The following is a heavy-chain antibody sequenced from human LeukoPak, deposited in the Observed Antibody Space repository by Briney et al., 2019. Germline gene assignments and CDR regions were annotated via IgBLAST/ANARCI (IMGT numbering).Heavy chain of an antibody. Sequence: SETLSLTCAVYGGSFSGYYWSWIRQPPGKGLEWIGEINHSGSTNYNPSLKSRVTISVDTSKNQFSLKLSSVTAADTAVCYCARGDSSGSACYFDYWGQGTLVTVSS. J-gene: IGHJ4*02. CDR1: GGSFSGYY. D-gene: IGHD3-22*01. CDR3: ARGDSSGSACYFDY. V-gene: IGHV4-34*01. CDR2: INHSGST.